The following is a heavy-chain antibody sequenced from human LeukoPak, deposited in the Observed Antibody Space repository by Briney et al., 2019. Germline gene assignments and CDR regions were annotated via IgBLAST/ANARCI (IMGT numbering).Heavy chain of an antibody. D-gene: IGHD2-2*01. V-gene: IGHV3-23*01. CDR3: ATLVVPAAPIGSDFDY. CDR2: ISGSGGST. J-gene: IGHJ4*02. CDR1: GFTFSSYA. Sequence: GGSLRLSCAASGFTFSSYAMSWVRQAPGKGLEWVSAISGSGGSTYYADSVKGRFIISRDNSKNTLYLQMNSLRAEDTAVYYCATLVVPAAPIGSDFDYWGQGTLVTVSS.